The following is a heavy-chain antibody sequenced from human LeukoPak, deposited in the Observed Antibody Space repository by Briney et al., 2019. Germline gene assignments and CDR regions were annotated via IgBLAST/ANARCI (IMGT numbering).Heavy chain of an antibody. V-gene: IGHV3-23*01. CDR2: ISESGDST. Sequence: GGSLRLSCAASGFTFSSYAMNWVRQAPGKGLEWVSAISESGDSTYYADSVKGRFTISRDNSKNTLYLQMNSLRAEDTAVYYCAQPSSGWTSFDFWGQGTLVTVSS. J-gene: IGHJ4*02. CDR1: GFTFSSYA. D-gene: IGHD6-19*01. CDR3: AQPSSGWTSFDF.